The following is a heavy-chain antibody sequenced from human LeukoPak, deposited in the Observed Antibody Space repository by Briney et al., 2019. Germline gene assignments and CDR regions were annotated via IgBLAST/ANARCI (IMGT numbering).Heavy chain of an antibody. CDR1: GFTFDDYA. J-gene: IGHJ5*02. V-gene: IGHV3-9*01. CDR2: ISWNGGSM. CDR3: AKDIHIGHGSGWPES. D-gene: IGHD6-19*01. Sequence: PGRSLRLSCAASGFTFDDYAMHWVRQAPGKGLEWVSGISWNGGSMGYADSVKGRFTISRDNAKNSLYLQMHSLRAEDTALYYCAKDIHIGHGSGWPESWGQGTLVTVSS.